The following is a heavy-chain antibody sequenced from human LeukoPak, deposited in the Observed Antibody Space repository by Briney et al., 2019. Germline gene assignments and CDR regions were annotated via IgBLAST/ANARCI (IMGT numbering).Heavy chain of an antibody. CDR1: GFTFSGYA. D-gene: IGHD5-12*01. Sequence: GGSLRLSCAASGFTFSGYAMSWVRQAPGKGLEWVSAISGSGGSTYYADSVKGRFTISRDNSKNTLYLQMNSLRAEDTAVYYCAKPLVKGGYEPFDYWGQGTLVTVSS. V-gene: IGHV3-23*01. CDR3: AKPLVKGGYEPFDY. CDR2: ISGSGGST. J-gene: IGHJ4*02.